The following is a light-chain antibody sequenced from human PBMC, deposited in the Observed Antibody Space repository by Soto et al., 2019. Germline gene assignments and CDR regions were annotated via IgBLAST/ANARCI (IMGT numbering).Light chain of an antibody. V-gene: IGKV2-28*01. CDR3: KQTLQPPWT. J-gene: IGKJ1*01. CDR2: LGS. CDR1: QRLLRSNGFYC. Sequence: DILMTQSPHSLTLTTREPSSASYSSSQRLLRSNGFYCLEWFLQKPRLSPPLLINLGSNRASGAPDRFSGTGSATNFTLKISRVEAEDVGVFYCKQTLQPPWTFGQGTKVDIK.